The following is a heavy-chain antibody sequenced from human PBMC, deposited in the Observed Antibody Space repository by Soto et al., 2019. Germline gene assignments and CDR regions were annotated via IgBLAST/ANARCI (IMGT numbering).Heavy chain of an antibody. J-gene: IGHJ5*02. V-gene: IGHV3-23*01. CDR3: AKGGRITIFGVVIPTENWFDP. D-gene: IGHD3-3*01. CDR2: ISGSGGST. CDR1: GFTFSSYA. Sequence: GGSLRLSCAASGFTFSSYAMSWVRQAPGKGLEWVSAISGSGGSTYYADSVKGRFTISRDNSKNTLYLQMNSLRAEDTAVYYCAKGGRITIFGVVIPTENWFDPWGQGTLVTVSS.